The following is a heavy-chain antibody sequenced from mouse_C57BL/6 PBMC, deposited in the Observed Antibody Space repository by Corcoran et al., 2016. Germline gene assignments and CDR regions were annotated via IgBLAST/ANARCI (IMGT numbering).Heavy chain of an antibody. CDR1: GYTFTTYG. D-gene: IGHD2-1*01. CDR2: INTYSGVP. J-gene: IGHJ2*01. Sequence: QIQLVQSGPELKKPGETVKISCKASGYTFTTYGMSWVKQAPGKGLKWMGWINTYSGVPTYADDFKGRFAFSLETSASTAYLQINNLKNEDTATYFCAILRGNYAYFDYWGQGTTLTVSS. V-gene: IGHV9-3*01. CDR3: AILRGNYAYFDY.